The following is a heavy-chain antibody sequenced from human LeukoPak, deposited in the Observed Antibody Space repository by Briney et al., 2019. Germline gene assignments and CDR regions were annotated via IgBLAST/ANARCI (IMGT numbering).Heavy chain of an antibody. J-gene: IGHJ4*02. CDR1: GGSVSSGSYY. Sequence: SETLSPTCTVSGGSVSSGSYYWSWIRQPPGKGLEWIGYIYYSGSTNYNPSLKSRVTISVDTSKNQFSLKLSSVTAADTAVYYCAREDGAVAGSGPIDYWGQGTLVTVSS. CDR2: IYYSGST. D-gene: IGHD6-19*01. V-gene: IGHV4-61*01. CDR3: AREDGAVAGSGPIDY.